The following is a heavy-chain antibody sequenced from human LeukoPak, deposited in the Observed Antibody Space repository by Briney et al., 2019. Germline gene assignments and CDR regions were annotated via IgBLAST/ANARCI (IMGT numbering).Heavy chain of an antibody. D-gene: IGHD3-3*01. CDR2: ISSSSSYI. Sequence: GGSLRLSCAASGFTFSSYSMNWVRQAPGKGLEWVSSISSSSSYIYYADSVKGRFTISGDNAKNSLYLQMNSLRAGDTAVYYCARAPSKYDFWSGYHYYYMDVWGKGTTVTVSS. V-gene: IGHV3-21*01. CDR3: ARAPSKYDFWSGYHYYYMDV. CDR1: GFTFSSYS. J-gene: IGHJ6*03.